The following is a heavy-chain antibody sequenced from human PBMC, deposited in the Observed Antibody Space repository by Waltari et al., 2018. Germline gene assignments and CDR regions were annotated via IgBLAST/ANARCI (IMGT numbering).Heavy chain of an antibody. CDR3: ARDREEGVFDS. CDR2: IYYSGRT. CDR1: GDSMRRYY. V-gene: IGHV4-59*01. Sequence: QVQLQESGPGLVKPSETLSLTCTVSGDSMRRYYWTWIRQSPGTGLEWIGYIYYSGRTNYNPSLKIRVIISVDISKNQFSLQLNSVTTTDTGVYYCARDREEGVFDSWGQGTLVTVAS. J-gene: IGHJ4*02.